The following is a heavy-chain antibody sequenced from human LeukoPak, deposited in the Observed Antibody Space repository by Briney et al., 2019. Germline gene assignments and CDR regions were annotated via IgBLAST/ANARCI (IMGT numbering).Heavy chain of an antibody. CDR3: ASLVVVVAATDPGGY. V-gene: IGHV1-2*02. CDR1: GYTFTGYY. J-gene: IGHJ4*02. CDR2: INPNSGGT. D-gene: IGHD2-15*01. Sequence: ASVKVSCKASGYTFTGYYMHWVRQAPGQGLEWMGWINPNSGGTNYAQKSQGRVAMTRDTSISTAYMELSRLRSDDTAVYYCASLVVVVAATDPGGYWGQGTLVTVSS.